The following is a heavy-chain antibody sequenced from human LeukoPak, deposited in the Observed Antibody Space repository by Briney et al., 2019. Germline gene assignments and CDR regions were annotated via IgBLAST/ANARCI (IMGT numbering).Heavy chain of an antibody. V-gene: IGHV3-30-3*01. CDR1: RFTFSNYW. CDR3: ARDRDSGYDSFDY. J-gene: IGHJ4*02. Sequence: GGSLRLSCAASRFTFSNYWMHWVRQAPGKGLEWVAVISYDGSNKYYADSVKGRFTISRDNSKNTLYLQMNSLRAEDTAVYYCARDRDSGYDSFDYWGQGTLVTVSS. D-gene: IGHD5-12*01. CDR2: ISYDGSNK.